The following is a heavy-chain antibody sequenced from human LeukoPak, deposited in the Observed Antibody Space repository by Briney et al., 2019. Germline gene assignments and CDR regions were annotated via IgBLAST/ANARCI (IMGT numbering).Heavy chain of an antibody. CDR1: GFTVSDHY. CDR3: AKVLSSWYVVDY. D-gene: IGHD6-13*01. V-gene: IGHV3-23*01. CDR2: ISGSGGST. J-gene: IGHJ4*02. Sequence: GGSLRLSCVASGFTVSDHYLDWVRQAPGKGLEWVSAISGSGGSTYYADSVKGRFTISRDNSKNTLYLQMNSLRAEDTAVYYCAKVLSSWYVVDYWGQGTLVTVSS.